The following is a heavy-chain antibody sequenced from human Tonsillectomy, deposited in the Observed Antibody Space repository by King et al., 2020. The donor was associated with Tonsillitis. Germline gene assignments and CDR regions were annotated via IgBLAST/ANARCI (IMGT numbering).Heavy chain of an antibody. CDR2: IKQDGGEK. CDR3: AREGWLDYYYGMDV. V-gene: IGHV3-7*01. Sequence: VQLVESGGGLVQPGGSLRLSCAASEFTLSNYWMSWVRQAPGKGLEWVANIKQDGGEKYYVDSVKGRFTISRENAKNSLYLQMNSLRAEDTAVYYCAREGWLDYYYGMDVWGQGTTVTVSS. CDR1: EFTLSNYW. D-gene: IGHD5-12*01. J-gene: IGHJ6*02.